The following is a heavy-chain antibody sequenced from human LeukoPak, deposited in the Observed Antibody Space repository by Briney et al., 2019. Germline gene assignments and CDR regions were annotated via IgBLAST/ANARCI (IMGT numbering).Heavy chain of an antibody. Sequence: GGSLRLSCAASGFTFSTYSMSWVRQAPGKGLEWVSAIRGGGENTYYADSVKGRFTISRDNSKDTLSLQMVSPRAEDTAVYYCAKISWDGRGTFYWGQGTLVTVSS. D-gene: IGHD2-15*01. CDR1: GFTFSTYS. J-gene: IGHJ4*02. CDR3: AKISWDGRGTFY. V-gene: IGHV3-23*01. CDR2: IRGGGENT.